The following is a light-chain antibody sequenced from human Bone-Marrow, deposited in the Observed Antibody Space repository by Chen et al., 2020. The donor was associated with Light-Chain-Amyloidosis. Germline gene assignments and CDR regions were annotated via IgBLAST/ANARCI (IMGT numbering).Light chain of an antibody. CDR1: SSDVGGYNH. J-gene: IGLJ2*01. CDR3: SSYTSSRTLV. CDR2: DVS. Sequence: QSALTQPASVSWSPGHSITLSCTGTSSDVGGYNHFSWYQQHPGKAPKLMIYDVSNRPSGVSNRFSGSKSGNTASLTISGLQAEDEADYYCSSYTSSRTLVFGGGTKLTVL. V-gene: IGLV2-14*03.